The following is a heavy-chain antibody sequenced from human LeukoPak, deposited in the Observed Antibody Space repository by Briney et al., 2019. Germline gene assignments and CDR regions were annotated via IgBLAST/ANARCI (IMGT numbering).Heavy chain of an antibody. Sequence: PSETLSLTCSVSGGSISSYYWSFIRQPPGKGLEWIGYVYYSGSTNYNPSLKSRVTISVDTSKNQFPLKLSSVTAADTAVYYCARHYISGYFFDYWGQGTLVTVSS. CDR1: GGSISSYY. J-gene: IGHJ4*02. CDR3: ARHYISGYFFDY. D-gene: IGHD1-14*01. V-gene: IGHV4-59*08. CDR2: VYYSGST.